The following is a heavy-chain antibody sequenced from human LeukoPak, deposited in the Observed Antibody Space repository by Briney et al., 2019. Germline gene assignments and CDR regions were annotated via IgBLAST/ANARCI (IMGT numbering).Heavy chain of an antibody. CDR2: IYYSGTT. CDR1: GGSISNYY. Sequence: PSETLSLTCTVSGGSISNYYWSWIRQPPGKGLEWIGYIYYSGTTNYNPSLKSRVTISIDTSKNQFSLKLNSVTAADTAVYYCARGVYIAAAQYGYWGQGTLVTVSS. V-gene: IGHV4-59*01. J-gene: IGHJ4*02. D-gene: IGHD6-13*01. CDR3: ARGVYIAAAQYGY.